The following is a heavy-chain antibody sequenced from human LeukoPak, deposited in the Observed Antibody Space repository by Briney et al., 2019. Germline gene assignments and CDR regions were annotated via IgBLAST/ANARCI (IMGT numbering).Heavy chain of an antibody. CDR3: ARGRVAATFCDY. J-gene: IGHJ4*02. CDR2: ISSSSSYI. CDR1: GFTFSNAW. Sequence: PGGSLRLSCAASGFTFSNAWMSWVRQAPGKGLEWVSSISSSSSYIYYADSVKGRFTISRDNAKNSLYLQMNSLRAEDTAVYYCARGRVAATFCDYWGQGTLVTVSS. D-gene: IGHD2-15*01. V-gene: IGHV3-21*01.